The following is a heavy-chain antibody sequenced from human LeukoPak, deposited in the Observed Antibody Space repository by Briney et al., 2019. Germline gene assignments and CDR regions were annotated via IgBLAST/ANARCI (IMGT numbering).Heavy chain of an antibody. D-gene: IGHD3-10*01. CDR2: IYYSGST. Sequence: SETLSLTCTVSGGSISSSSYYWGWIRQPPGKGLEWIGSIYYSGSTYYNPSLKSRVTISVDTSKNQFSLKLSSVTAADTAVYYCEGGFGETQLIDYWGQGTLVTVSS. CDR3: EGGFGETQLIDY. V-gene: IGHV4-39*01. CDR1: GGSISSSSYY. J-gene: IGHJ4*02.